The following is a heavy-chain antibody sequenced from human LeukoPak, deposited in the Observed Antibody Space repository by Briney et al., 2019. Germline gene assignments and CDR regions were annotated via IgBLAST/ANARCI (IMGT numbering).Heavy chain of an antibody. CDR1: GGSISSGGYY. V-gene: IGHV4-31*03. J-gene: IGHJ4*02. D-gene: IGHD6-19*01. CDR2: IYYSGST. CDR3: ARGYSSGWGLPAYYFDY. Sequence: SETLSLTCTVSGGSISSGGYYWSWIRQHPGKGLEWIGYIYYSGSTYYNPSLKSRVTISVDTSKNQFSLKLSSVTAADTAVYYCARGYSSGWGLPAYYFDYWGQGTLVTVSS.